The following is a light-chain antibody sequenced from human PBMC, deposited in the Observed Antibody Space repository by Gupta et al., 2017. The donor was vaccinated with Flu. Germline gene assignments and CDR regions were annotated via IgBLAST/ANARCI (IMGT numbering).Light chain of an antibody. J-gene: IGLJ2*01. CDR3: QVWDSSSDHPHVV. V-gene: IGLV3-21*02. CDR1: NIVRKS. Sequence: SYVLTQPPSVSVAPGQTARITCGANNIVRKSVHWYQQKPGQAPVLVVYDDSDRPAGIPERFSGSNSGNTATMTISRVEAGDEADYYCQVWDSSSDHPHVVFGGGTKLTVL. CDR2: DDS.